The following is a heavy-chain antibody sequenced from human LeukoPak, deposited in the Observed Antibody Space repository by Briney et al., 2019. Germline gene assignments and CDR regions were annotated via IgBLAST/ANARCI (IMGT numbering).Heavy chain of an antibody. Sequence: PSQTLSLTCTVSGGSISSGSYYWSWIRQPAGKGLEWIGRIYTSGSTNYNPSLKSRVTISVDTSKNQFSLKLSSVTAADTAVYYCARDRVRVVPAAKSPRGKYYYYGMDVWGKGTTVTVSS. CDR2: IYTSGST. V-gene: IGHV4-61*02. J-gene: IGHJ6*04. CDR1: GGSISSGSYY. CDR3: ARDRVRVVPAAKSPRGKYYYYGMDV. D-gene: IGHD2-2*01.